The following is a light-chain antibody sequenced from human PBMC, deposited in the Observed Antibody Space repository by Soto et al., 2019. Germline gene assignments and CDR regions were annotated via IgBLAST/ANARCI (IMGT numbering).Light chain of an antibody. Sequence: QSALAQPASVSGSPGQSITISCSGTRSDIGSYNYVAWYQQFPGKTPKILIYGVSNRPSGVSSRFSGSKSGNTASLTISGLQAEDEADYHCCSYAGSSAIYVFGSGTKLTV. V-gene: IGLV2-23*02. J-gene: IGLJ1*01. CDR2: GVS. CDR3: CSYAGSSAIYV. CDR1: RSDIGSYNY.